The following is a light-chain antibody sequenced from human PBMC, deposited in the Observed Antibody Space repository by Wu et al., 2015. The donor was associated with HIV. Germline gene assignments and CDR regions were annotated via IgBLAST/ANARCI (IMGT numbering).Light chain of an antibody. V-gene: IGKV3-20*01. Sequence: EIVLTQSPGTLSLSPGERATLSCRASQSVSSSYLAWYQQKPGQAPRLLIYGASSRATGIPDRFSGSGSGTDFTLTINRLEPEDVAMYYCQQYGSSPPSYSFGQGTKLEIK. CDR3: QQYGSSPPSYS. J-gene: IGKJ2*03. CDR1: QSVSSSY. CDR2: GAS.